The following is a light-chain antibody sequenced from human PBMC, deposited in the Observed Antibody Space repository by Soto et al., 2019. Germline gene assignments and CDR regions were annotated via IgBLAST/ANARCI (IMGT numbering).Light chain of an antibody. J-gene: IGLJ2*01. CDR1: SSDVGGYNY. Sequence: QSVLTQPASVSRSPGQSITISYTGTSSDVGGYNYVSWYQQHPGKAPKLMIYDVSNRPSGVSNRFSGSKSGNTASLTISGLQAEDEADYYCSSYTSSSTPVVFGGGT. V-gene: IGLV2-14*01. CDR2: DVS. CDR3: SSYTSSSTPVV.